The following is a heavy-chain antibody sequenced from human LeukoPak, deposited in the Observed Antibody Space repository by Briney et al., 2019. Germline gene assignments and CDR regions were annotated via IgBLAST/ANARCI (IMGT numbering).Heavy chain of an antibody. J-gene: IGHJ4*02. CDR3: FLSPLTYNWNYGGEVVLYY. CDR1: GGTFSSYA. V-gene: IGHV1-69*05. CDR2: IIPIFGTA. Sequence: SVKVSCKASGGTFSSYAISWVRQAPGQGLEWMGGIIPIFGTANYAQKFQGRVTITTDESTSTAYMELSSLRSEDTAVYYCFLSPLTYNWNYGGEVVLYYWGQGTLVTVSS. D-gene: IGHD1-7*01.